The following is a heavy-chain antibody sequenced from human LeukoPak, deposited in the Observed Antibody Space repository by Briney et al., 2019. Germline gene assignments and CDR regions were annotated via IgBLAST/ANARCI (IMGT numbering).Heavy chain of an antibody. CDR3: ARYGDYVDY. D-gene: IGHD4-17*01. J-gene: IGHJ4*02. CDR2: IYYSGST. V-gene: IGHV4-39*07. Sequence: SEALSLTCTVSGGSISSSSYYWGWIRQPPGKGLEWIGSIYYSGSTYYNPSLKSRVTISVDTSKNQFSLKLSSVTAADTAVYYCARYGDYVDYWGQGTLVTVSS. CDR1: GGSISSSSYY.